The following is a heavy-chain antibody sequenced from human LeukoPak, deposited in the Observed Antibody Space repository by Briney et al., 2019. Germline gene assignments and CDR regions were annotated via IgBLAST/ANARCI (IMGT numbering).Heavy chain of an antibody. D-gene: IGHD2-2*01. CDR1: GRSISSYY. CDR3: ARFNCSSTSCYGDYYYYGMDV. V-gene: IGHV4-59*01. Sequence: SETLSLTCTVSGRSISSYYWSWIRQPPGKGLEWIGYIYYSGSTNYNPSLKSRVTISVDTSKNQFSLRLSSVTAADTAVYYCARFNCSSTSCYGDYYYYGMDVWGKGTTVTVSS. CDR2: IYYSGST. J-gene: IGHJ6*04.